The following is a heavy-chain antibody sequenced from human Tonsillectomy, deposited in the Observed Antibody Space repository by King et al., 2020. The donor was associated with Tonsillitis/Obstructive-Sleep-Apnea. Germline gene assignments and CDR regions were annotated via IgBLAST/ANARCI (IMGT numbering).Heavy chain of an antibody. CDR3: ARGIRGDNDAFDI. CDR1: GGSISSYY. Sequence: QLQESGPGLVKPSETLSLTCTVSGGSISSYYWSWIRQPPGKGLEWIGYIYYSGSTNYNPSLKSRVTISVDTSKNNFSLKLSSVTAAETAVYYCARGIRGDNDAFDIWGQGTMVTVSS. J-gene: IGHJ3*02. D-gene: IGHD3-10*01. CDR2: IYYSGST. V-gene: IGHV4-59*01.